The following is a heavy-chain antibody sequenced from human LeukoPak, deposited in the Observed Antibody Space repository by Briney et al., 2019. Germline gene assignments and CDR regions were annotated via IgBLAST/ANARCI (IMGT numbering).Heavy chain of an antibody. J-gene: IGHJ4*02. CDR1: GFPFSVYA. D-gene: IGHD6-13*01. Sequence: GGSLRLSCAASGFPFSVYAMSWVRQAPGKGLVWVSGISGSGSSTYYADSVKGRFTISRDNSKNTVHLQMNSLRAEDTAVYYCVKVLRIAATGSFDYWGQGTLVTVSS. V-gene: IGHV3-23*01. CDR3: VKVLRIAATGSFDY. CDR2: ISGSGSST.